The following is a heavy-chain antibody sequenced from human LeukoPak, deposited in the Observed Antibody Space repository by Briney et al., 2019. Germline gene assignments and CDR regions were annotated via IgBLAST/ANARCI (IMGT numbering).Heavy chain of an antibody. Sequence: GESLRLSCAASGFTFSSYAMSWVRQAPGKGLEWVSAISGSGGNTYYADSVKGRFTISRDNSKNTLYLQMNSLRAEDTAVYYCARLVRGVIIAGYGMDVWGQGTTVTVSS. CDR2: ISGSGGNT. J-gene: IGHJ6*02. CDR1: GFTFSSYA. V-gene: IGHV3-23*01. D-gene: IGHD3-10*01. CDR3: ARLVRGVIIAGYGMDV.